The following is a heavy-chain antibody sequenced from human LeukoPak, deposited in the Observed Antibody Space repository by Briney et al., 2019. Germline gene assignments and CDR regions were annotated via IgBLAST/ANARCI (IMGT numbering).Heavy chain of an antibody. CDR3: ARASSPYDSSGYYYFDY. D-gene: IGHD3-22*01. CDR1: GFTLSTNA. CDR2: ISGSGAST. Sequence: GGSLRLSCLTSGFTLSTNAMSWVRQAPGKGLEWISGISGSGASTYYADSVKGRFTISRDDSRNTLYLQMNSLRGDDTAVYYCARASSPYDSSGYYYFDYWGQGTLVTVSS. J-gene: IGHJ4*02. V-gene: IGHV3-23*01.